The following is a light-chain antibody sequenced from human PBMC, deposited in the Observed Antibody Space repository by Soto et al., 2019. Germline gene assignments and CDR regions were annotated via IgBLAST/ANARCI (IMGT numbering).Light chain of an antibody. Sequence: EIVLTQSPATLSLSPGERATLSCRASQSVGSFLAWYQQKSGQTPRLLIYDASNRATGIPARFSGSGSGTVFTLTISSLQPEDFAVYYCQHRSNWLGTFGPGTKVDIK. J-gene: IGKJ3*01. CDR1: QSVGSF. CDR2: DAS. V-gene: IGKV3-11*01. CDR3: QHRSNWLGT.